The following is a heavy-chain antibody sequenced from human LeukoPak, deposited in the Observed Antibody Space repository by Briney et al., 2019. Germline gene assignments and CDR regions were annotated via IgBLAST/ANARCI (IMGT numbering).Heavy chain of an antibody. V-gene: IGHV4-59*01. J-gene: IGHJ4*02. CDR2: IYYSGSS. CDR3: ARQQYSTSSCDS. D-gene: IGHD6-6*01. Sequence: SETLPLTCSVSGGPISTYYWSWIRQPPGKGLEWIGNIYYSGSSYYNPSLKRRVTVSVDTDKNQLFLKLSSVTAADTAWYYCARQQYSTSSCDSWGQGTLVTVST. CDR1: GGPISTYY.